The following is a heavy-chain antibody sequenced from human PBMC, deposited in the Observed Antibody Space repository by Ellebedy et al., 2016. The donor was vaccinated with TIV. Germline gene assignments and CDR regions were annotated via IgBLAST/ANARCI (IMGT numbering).Heavy chain of an antibody. CDR3: ARALVMAGTYYFDY. D-gene: IGHD1-1*01. V-gene: IGHV3-64D*09. CDR2: ISSNGSST. J-gene: IGHJ4*02. CDR1: GFTFSSYA. Sequence: GGSLRLSCSASGFTFSSYAMHWVRQAPGKGLEYVSAISSNGSSTYYADSVKGRFTISRDNSKNTLYLQMSSLRAEDTAVYYCARALVMAGTYYFDYWGQGTLVTVSS.